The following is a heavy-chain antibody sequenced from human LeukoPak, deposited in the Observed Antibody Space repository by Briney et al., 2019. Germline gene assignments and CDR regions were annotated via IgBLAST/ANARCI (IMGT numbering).Heavy chain of an antibody. J-gene: IGHJ4*02. Sequence: PGGSLRLSCAASGFTLSSYAMHWVRQAPGKGLEWVAVISYDGSNKYYADSVKGRFTISRDNSKNTLYLQMNSLRAEDTAVYYCARAEEALSGDFDYWGQGTLVTVSS. V-gene: IGHV3-30*01. CDR3: ARAEEALSGDFDY. CDR1: GFTLSSYA. D-gene: IGHD1-26*01. CDR2: ISYDGSNK.